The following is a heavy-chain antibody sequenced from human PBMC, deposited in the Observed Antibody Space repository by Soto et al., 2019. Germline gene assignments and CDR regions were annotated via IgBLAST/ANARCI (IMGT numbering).Heavy chain of an antibody. CDR2: INAGNGNT. D-gene: IGHD2-15*01. Sequence: ASVKVSCKASGYTFTSYDMHWVRQAPGQGLEWMGWINAGNGNTKYSQKFQGRVTITRDTSASTAYMELSSLRSEDTAVYYCARDRGYCSGGSCYLDAFDIWGQGTMVTVSS. V-gene: IGHV1-3*01. J-gene: IGHJ3*02. CDR3: ARDRGYCSGGSCYLDAFDI. CDR1: GYTFTSYD.